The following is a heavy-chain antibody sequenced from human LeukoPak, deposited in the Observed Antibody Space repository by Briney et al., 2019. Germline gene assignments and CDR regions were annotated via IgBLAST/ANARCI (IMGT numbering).Heavy chain of an antibody. CDR2: IHSSGNT. Sequence: SQTLSLTCTVSGGSISSGSYYWSWIRQPAGKGLEWIGRIHSSGNTNYNPALKSRVTISVDTSKNQFSLKLSSVTAADTAVYYCARGKSKFDYWGQGTLVTVSS. J-gene: IGHJ4*02. V-gene: IGHV4-61*02. CDR3: ARGKSKFDY. CDR1: GGSISSGSYY.